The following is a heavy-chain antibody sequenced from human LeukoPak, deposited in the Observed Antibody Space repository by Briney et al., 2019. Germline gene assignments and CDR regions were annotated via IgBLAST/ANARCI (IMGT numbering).Heavy chain of an antibody. CDR2: IYYSGST. Sequence: PSETLSLTRTVSGGSISSYYWSWIRQPPGKGLEWIGYIYYSGSTNYNPSPKSRVTISVDTSKNQFSLKLSSVTAADTAVYYCARDSSWYWNDAFDIWGQGTMVTVSS. CDR1: GGSISSYY. D-gene: IGHD6-13*01. V-gene: IGHV4-59*01. J-gene: IGHJ3*02. CDR3: ARDSSWYWNDAFDI.